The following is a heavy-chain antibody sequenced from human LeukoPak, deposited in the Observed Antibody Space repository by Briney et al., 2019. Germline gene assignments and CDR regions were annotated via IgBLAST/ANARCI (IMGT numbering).Heavy chain of an antibody. CDR1: GGSISSGGYY. D-gene: IGHD2-21*02. Sequence: SQTLSLTCTVSGGSISSGGYYWSWIRQHPGKGLEWIGYIYYSGSTYYNPSLKSRVTISVDMSKNQFSLKLSSVTAADTAVYYCARDIRVYCGGDCYPTNYYYYGMDVWGQGTTVTVSS. CDR2: IYYSGST. V-gene: IGHV4-31*03. J-gene: IGHJ6*02. CDR3: ARDIRVYCGGDCYPTNYYYYGMDV.